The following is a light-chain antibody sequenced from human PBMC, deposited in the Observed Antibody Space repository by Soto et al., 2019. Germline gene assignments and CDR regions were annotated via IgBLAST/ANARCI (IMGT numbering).Light chain of an antibody. CDR2: GAS. CDR1: QSVSSSY. J-gene: IGKJ2*01. V-gene: IGKV3-20*01. Sequence: ENVLTQSPGTLSLSPGERATLSCRASQSVSSSYLTRYQQKPGQAPRLLIYGASSRATDIPDRFSGSGSGTDFTLTISRLEPEDCAVYYCQQYDSSPVTFGQGTKLEIK. CDR3: QQYDSSPVT.